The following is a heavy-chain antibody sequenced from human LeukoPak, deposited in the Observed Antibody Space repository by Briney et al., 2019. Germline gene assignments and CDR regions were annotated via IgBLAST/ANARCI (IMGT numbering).Heavy chain of an antibody. Sequence: GGSLRLPCAASGFTFSSYEMNWVRQAPGKGLEWVSYISSSGSTIYYADSVKGRFTISRDNAKNSLYLQMNSLRAEDTAVYYCARGGYGDYYPYYYYYGMDVWGQGTTVTVSS. CDR2: ISSSGSTI. J-gene: IGHJ6*02. CDR1: GFTFSSYE. D-gene: IGHD4-17*01. V-gene: IGHV3-48*03. CDR3: ARGGYGDYYPYYYYYGMDV.